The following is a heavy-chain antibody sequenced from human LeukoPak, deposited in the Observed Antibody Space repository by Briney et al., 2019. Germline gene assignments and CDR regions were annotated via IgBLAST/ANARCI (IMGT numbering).Heavy chain of an antibody. CDR3: ARGGSSGYRSYYFDY. Sequence: SETLSLTCAVSGGSISSSNWWSWVRQPPGKGLEWIGEIYHSGSTNYNPSLKSRVTISVDKSKNQFSLKLSSVTAADTAVYYCARGGSSGYRSYYFDYWGQGTLVTVSS. D-gene: IGHD3-22*01. J-gene: IGHJ4*02. V-gene: IGHV4-4*02. CDR1: GGSISSSNW. CDR2: IYHSGST.